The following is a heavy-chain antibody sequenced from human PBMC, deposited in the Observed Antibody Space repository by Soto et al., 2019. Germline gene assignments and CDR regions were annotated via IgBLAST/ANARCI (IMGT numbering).Heavy chain of an antibody. CDR2: MNPNSGNT. J-gene: IGHJ4*02. CDR3: ASWAGYSS. Sequence: QVQLEQSGAEVKKPGASVKVSCKASGYTFTSYDVNWWRQATGQGLEWMGWMNPNSGNTGSAQKFQGRVTMTRDTSITTAYLELGSLTSEDTAVYYCASWAGYSSWVQGTLVTVSS. CDR1: GYTFTSYD. V-gene: IGHV1-8*01. D-gene: IGHD3-9*01.